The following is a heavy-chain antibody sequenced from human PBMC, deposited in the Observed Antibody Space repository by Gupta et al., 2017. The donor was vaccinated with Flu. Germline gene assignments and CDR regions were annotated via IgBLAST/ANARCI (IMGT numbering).Heavy chain of an antibody. Sequence: DDYAMHWVRQAPGKGLEWVSGISWNSGSIGYADSVKGRFTISRDNAKNSLYLQMNSLRAEDTALYYCAKDIHSSPLDAFDIWGQGTMVTVSS. D-gene: IGHD3-22*01. J-gene: IGHJ3*02. CDR2: ISWNSGSI. V-gene: IGHV3-9*01. CDR3: AKDIHSSPLDAFDI. CDR1: DDYA.